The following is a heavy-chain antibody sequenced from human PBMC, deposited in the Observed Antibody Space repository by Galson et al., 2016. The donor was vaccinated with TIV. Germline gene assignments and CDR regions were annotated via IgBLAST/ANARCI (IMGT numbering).Heavy chain of an antibody. J-gene: IGHJ6*02. D-gene: IGHD4-17*01. CDR3: ATHRTFGDSQDPPYNVYGLDV. Sequence: LRLSCAPSGFTFEYVWMSWVRQAPGKGLEWVGRIKSKTESGATDYAAPVKGRFTISRDESKNTLYLQMNSLKAEDTAVYYCATHRTFGDSQDPPYNVYGLDVWGQGTTVTVSS. V-gene: IGHV3-15*01. CDR2: IKSKTESGAT. CDR1: GFTFEYVW.